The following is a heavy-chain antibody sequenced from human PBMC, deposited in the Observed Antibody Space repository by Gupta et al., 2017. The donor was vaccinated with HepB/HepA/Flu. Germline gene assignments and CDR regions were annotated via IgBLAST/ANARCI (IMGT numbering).Heavy chain of an antibody. Sequence: QVQLQESGPGLVKPSQTLSLTCTVSGGSISSGGYYWTWIRQHPGKGLEWIGYIYYSGNTYYNPSLKSRVTISVATSKNQFSLRLSSVTAADTAVYYCARGRYYYDSSGYYYLFEYWGQGTLVTVSS. CDR1: GGSISSGGYY. J-gene: IGHJ4*02. D-gene: IGHD3-22*01. V-gene: IGHV4-31*03. CDR3: ARGRYYYDSSGYYYLFEY. CDR2: IYYSGNT.